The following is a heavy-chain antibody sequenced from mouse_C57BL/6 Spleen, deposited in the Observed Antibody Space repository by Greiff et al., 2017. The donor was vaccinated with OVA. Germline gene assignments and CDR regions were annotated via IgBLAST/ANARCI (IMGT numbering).Heavy chain of an antibody. V-gene: IGHV1-82*01. CDR3: ARGGLYFDV. Sequence: VQLQESGPELVKPGASVKISCKASGYAFSSSWMNWVEQRPGKGLEWIGRIYPGDGDTNYNGKFKGKATLTADKSSSTAYMQLSSLTSEDSAVYFCARGGLYFDVWGTGTTVTVSS. CDR2: IYPGDGDT. CDR1: GYAFSSSW. J-gene: IGHJ1*03.